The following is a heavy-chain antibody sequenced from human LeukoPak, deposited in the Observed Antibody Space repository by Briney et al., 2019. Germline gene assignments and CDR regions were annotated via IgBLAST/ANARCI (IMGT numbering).Heavy chain of an antibody. J-gene: IGHJ4*02. V-gene: IGHV4-59*01. CDR1: GGSISSYC. Sequence: PSETLSLTCTVSGGSISSYCWSWIRQPPGKGLEWIGYICYGGSTNYNPSLKSRVTISVDTSKNQLSLKLSSVTAADTALYYCARDLYGGYIDYWGQGTLVTVSS. CDR2: ICYGGST. D-gene: IGHD4/OR15-4a*01. CDR3: ARDLYGGYIDY.